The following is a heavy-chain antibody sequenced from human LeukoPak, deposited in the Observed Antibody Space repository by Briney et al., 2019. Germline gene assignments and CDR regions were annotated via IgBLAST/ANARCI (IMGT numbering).Heavy chain of an antibody. CDR2: ISSSSSYT. D-gene: IGHD3-10*01. CDR1: GFTFSDYY. CDR3: ATLRVLLWFGESRGDY. Sequence: GGSLRLSCAASGFTFSDYYMSWIRQAPGKGLEWVSYISSSSSYTNYADSVKGRFTISRDNSKNTLYLQMNSLRAEDTALYYCATLRVLLWFGESRGDYWGQGTLVTVSS. J-gene: IGHJ4*02. V-gene: IGHV3-11*03.